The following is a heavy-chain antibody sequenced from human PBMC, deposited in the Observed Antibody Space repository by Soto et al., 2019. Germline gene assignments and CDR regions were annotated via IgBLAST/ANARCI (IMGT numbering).Heavy chain of an antibody. J-gene: IGHJ4*02. Sequence: EVQLVESGGGLVQPGRSLRLSCAASGFTFDDYAMHWVRRVPGKGLEWVSSISWNSNIIGYADSVKGRFTISRDNAKNSLQLQMSSLRSEDTAVYYCVRLVSRRYFDSWGRGTLVTVSS. CDR1: GFTFDDYA. CDR2: ISWNSNII. V-gene: IGHV3-9*01. D-gene: IGHD3-9*01. CDR3: VRLVSRRYFDS.